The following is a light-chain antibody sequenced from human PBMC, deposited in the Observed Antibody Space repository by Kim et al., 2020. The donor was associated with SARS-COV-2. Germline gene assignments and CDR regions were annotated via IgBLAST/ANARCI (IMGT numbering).Light chain of an antibody. J-gene: IGLJ2*01. V-gene: IGLV3-21*03. CDR3: QQWDNSLVL. CDR2: ANT. CDR1: KMGNQT. Sequence: EAPGKTARITWGAGKMGNQTVHWYQQRPGQTPVLVIHANTVRPSGIPERFSGSNSGNTATLTISRIEPGDEADYYCQQWDNSLVLFGGGTKLTVL.